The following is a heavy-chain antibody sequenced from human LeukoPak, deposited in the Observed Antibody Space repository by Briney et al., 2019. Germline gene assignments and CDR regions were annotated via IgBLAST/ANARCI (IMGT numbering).Heavy chain of an antibody. D-gene: IGHD3-10*01. V-gene: IGHV7-4-1*02. CDR2: INTNTGNP. CDR3: ARGDSPLLWFGELLSGVY. Sequence: GASVKVSCKASGYTFTSYAMNWVRQAPGQGLEWMGWINTNTGNPTYAQGFTGRFVFSLDTSVSTAYLQISSLKAEDTAVYYCARGDSPLLWFGELLSGVYWGQGTLVTVSS. CDR1: GYTFTSYA. J-gene: IGHJ4*02.